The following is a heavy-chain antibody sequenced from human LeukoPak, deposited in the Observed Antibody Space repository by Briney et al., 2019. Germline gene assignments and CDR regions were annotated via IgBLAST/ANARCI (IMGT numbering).Heavy chain of an antibody. J-gene: IGHJ6*03. D-gene: IGHD1-26*01. CDR3: TRDPPVGPSYYYYYMDA. Sequence: ASVKVSCKSSGYTFSSFGISWVRQAPGRGLDWMAWISAYNGNTNYAQKFRGRVTVTIDTSTTTAYMELRSLRSDDTAVYYCTRDPPVGPSYYYYYMDAWGKGTTVTVSS. CDR1: GYTFSSFG. V-gene: IGHV1-18*01. CDR2: ISAYNGNT.